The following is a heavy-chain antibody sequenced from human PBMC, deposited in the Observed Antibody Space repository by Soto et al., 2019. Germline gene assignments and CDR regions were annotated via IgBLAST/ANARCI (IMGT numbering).Heavy chain of an antibody. D-gene: IGHD6-13*01. J-gene: IGHJ6*02. Sequence: SVKVSCKASGYTFTSYGISWVRQAPGQGLEWMGGIIPIFGTANYAQKFQGRVTITADESTSTAYMELSSLRSEDTAVYYCARDLQHFLMDVWGQGTTVTVSS. V-gene: IGHV1-69*13. CDR3: ARDLQHFLMDV. CDR2: IIPIFGTA. CDR1: GYTFTSYG.